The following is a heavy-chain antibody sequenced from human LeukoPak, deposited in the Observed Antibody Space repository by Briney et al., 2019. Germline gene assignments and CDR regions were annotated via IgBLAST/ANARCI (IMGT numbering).Heavy chain of an antibody. CDR2: TNPSRGNT. V-gene: IGHV1-8*01. CDR3: ATYGYTSGWFSNY. D-gene: IGHD6-19*01. Sequence: ASVKVSCKASGYTFTNYDINSVRQTTEQGLEWMGWTNPSRGNTGYAQKFHGRVTTTRDTPTSTAYMELSSLRSEDTAVYYCATYGYTSGWFSNYWGQGTLVTVSS. CDR1: GYTFTNYD. J-gene: IGHJ4*02.